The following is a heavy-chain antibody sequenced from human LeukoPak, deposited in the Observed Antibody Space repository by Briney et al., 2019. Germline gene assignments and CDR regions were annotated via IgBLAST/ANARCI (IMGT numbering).Heavy chain of an antibody. V-gene: IGHV3-30*02. J-gene: IGHJ4*02. CDR3: ANRPPKITAAGTSHDFHY. D-gene: IGHD6-13*01. CDR1: GFTFSSSG. Sequence: GGSLRLSCAASGFTFSSSGMHWVRQAPGKGLERVAFIRFDGSDEYYRDSVKGRFTISRDNSKNTLYLQMNSLRTEDTAVYYCANRPPKITAAGTSHDFHYWGQGTLVTVSS. CDR2: IRFDGSDE.